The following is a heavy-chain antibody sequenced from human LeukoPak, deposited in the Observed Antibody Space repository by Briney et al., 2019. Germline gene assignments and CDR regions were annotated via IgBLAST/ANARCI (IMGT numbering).Heavy chain of an antibody. CDR2: ISSSSSYI. J-gene: IGHJ3*02. Sequence: PGGSLRLSCAASGFTFSSYSMNWVRQAPGKGLEWVSSISSSSSYIYYADSVKGRFTISRDNAKNSLYLQMNSLRAEDTAVYYCARFADDSSGYAFDIWGQGTMVTVSS. CDR3: ARFADDSSGYAFDI. D-gene: IGHD3-22*01. V-gene: IGHV3-21*01. CDR1: GFTFSSYS.